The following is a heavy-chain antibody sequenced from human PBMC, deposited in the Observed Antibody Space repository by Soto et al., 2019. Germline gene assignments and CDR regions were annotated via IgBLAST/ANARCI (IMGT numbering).Heavy chain of an antibody. D-gene: IGHD3-16*01. Sequence: SETLSLTCTVSGGSISSYYWSWIRQPPGKGLEWIGYIYYSGSTNYNPSLKSRVTISVDTSKNQFSLKLSSVTAADTAVYYCARDGAHGGVDYWGQGTLVTVSS. J-gene: IGHJ4*02. V-gene: IGHV4-59*01. CDR1: GGSISSYY. CDR2: IYYSGST. CDR3: ARDGAHGGVDY.